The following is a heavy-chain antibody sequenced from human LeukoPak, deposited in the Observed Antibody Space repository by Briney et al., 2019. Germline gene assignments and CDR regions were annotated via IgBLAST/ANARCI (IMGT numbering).Heavy chain of an antibody. Sequence: SETLSLTCAVYGGSFSGYYWSWIRQPPGKGLEWIGEINHSGSTNYNPSLKSRVTISVDTSKNQFSLNLRSVTAADTAVYYCARSPGFVDTNAGEWFDPWGQGAQIIVSS. CDR2: INHSGST. J-gene: IGHJ5*02. V-gene: IGHV4-34*01. CDR3: ARSPGFVDTNAGEWFDP. CDR1: GGSFSGYY. D-gene: IGHD3-10*01.